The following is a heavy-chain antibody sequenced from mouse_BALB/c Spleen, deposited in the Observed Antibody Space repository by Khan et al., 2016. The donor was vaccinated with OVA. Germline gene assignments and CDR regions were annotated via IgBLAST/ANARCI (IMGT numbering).Heavy chain of an antibody. CDR3: ASMILYYYGSNFEGYYLDY. Sequence: EVQLQESGPGLVKPSQSLSLTCTVTGYSITSDYAWNWIRQFPGNKLEWMGYISYSGDTAYNPSLKSRTSITRDTSKNQVFLQLNSMTAEDTATYYYASMILYYYGSNFEGYYLDYWGQGTTLTVSS. D-gene: IGHD1-1*01. CDR1: GYSITSDYA. CDR2: ISYSGDT. V-gene: IGHV3-2*02. J-gene: IGHJ2*01.